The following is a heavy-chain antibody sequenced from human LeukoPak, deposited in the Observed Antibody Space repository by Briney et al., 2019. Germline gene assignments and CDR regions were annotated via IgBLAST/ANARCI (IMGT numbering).Heavy chain of an antibody. J-gene: IGHJ6*02. CDR1: GYTFTSYG. CDR2: ISAYNGNT. D-gene: IGHD3-16*02. Sequence: ASVKVSCKASGYTFTSYGISWVRQAPGQGLEWMGWISAYNGNTNYAQKLQGRVTMTTDTSTSTAYMELRSLRSDDTAVYYCARDSTLYDYVWGSYRYRGAYYGMDVWGQGTTVTVSS. V-gene: IGHV1-18*01. CDR3: ARDSTLYDYVWGSYRYRGAYYGMDV.